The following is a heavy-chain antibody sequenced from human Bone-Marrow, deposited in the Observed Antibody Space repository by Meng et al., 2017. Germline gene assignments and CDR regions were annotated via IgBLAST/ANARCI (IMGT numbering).Heavy chain of an antibody. J-gene: IGHJ4*02. V-gene: IGHV1-24*01. CDR2: FDPEDGET. Sequence: ASVKVSCKVSGYTLTELSMHWVRQAPGKGLEWMGGFDPEDGETIYAQKFQGRVTMTEDTSTDTAYMELSSPRSEDTAVYYCATDSGSTPEGGFDYWGQGTLVTVSS. CDR3: ATDSGSTPEGGFDY. D-gene: IGHD1-26*01. CDR1: GYTLTELS.